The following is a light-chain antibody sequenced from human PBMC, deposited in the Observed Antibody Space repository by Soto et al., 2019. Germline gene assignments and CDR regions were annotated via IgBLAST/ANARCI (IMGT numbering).Light chain of an antibody. CDR1: SSNIGNNY. J-gene: IGLJ2*01. CDR2: DNN. V-gene: IGLV1-51*01. CDR3: ATWDSSLGVGL. Sequence: QSVLTQPPSVSAAPGQKVTISCSGSSSNIGNNYVSWYQQLPGTAPKLLIYDNNKRPSGIPDRFSGSKSGTSATLGITGLQTGDEADYYCATWDSSLGVGLFGGGTKLTVL.